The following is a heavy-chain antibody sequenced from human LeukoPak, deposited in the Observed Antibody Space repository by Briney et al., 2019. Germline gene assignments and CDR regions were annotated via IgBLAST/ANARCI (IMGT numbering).Heavy chain of an antibody. CDR2: INHSGST. J-gene: IGHJ4*02. D-gene: IGHD3-10*01. CDR1: GGSFSGYY. Sequence: SETLSLTCAVYGGSFSGYYWSWLRQPPGKGLEWLGEINHSGSTNYNPSLKSRVTISVDTSKNQFSLKLSSVTAADTAVYYCARTQSYGSGSYYKSPRYFDYWGQGTLVTVSS. V-gene: IGHV4-34*01. CDR3: ARTQSYGSGSYYKSPRYFDY.